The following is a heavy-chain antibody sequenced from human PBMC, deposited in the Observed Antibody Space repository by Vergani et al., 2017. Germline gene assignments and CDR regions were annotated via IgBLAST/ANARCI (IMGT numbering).Heavy chain of an antibody. J-gene: IGHJ6*01. V-gene: IGHV1-69-2*01. CDR1: GYTFTDHY. CDR2: VDPEDGET. D-gene: IGHD4-17*01. Sequence: EVQLVQSGAEVKKPGATMKISCKVSGYTFTDHYMHWVKQAPGKGLEWMGLVDPEDGETIYAEKFKGRVTIATDTSTDTAHLELSSLRSEDRAVYYCATPQTVSTGGMEVWVQGTKVIDSS. CDR3: ATPQTVSTGGMEV.